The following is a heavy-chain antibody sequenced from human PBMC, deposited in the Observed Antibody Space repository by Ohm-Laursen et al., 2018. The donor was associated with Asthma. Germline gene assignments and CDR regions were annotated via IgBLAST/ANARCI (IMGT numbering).Heavy chain of an antibody. CDR3: ARSTATVTTPDY. V-gene: IGHV1-3*01. D-gene: IGHD4-17*01. Sequence: GASVKVSCKASGYTFTSYAMHWVRQAPGQRLEWMGWINAGNGNTKYSQKFQGRVTITRDTSASTAYMELSSLRSEDTAVYYCARSTATVTTPDYWGQGTLVTVSS. CDR2: INAGNGNT. CDR1: GYTFTSYA. J-gene: IGHJ4*02.